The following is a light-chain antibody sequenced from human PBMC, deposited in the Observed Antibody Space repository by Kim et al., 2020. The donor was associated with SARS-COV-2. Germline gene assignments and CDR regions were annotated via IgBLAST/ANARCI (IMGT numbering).Light chain of an antibody. CDR3: QAGDTNTVI. Sequence: SYELTQPHSVSVSPGQTASITCSGETLGDKYVSWYQHRAGQSPVLVIYEDATRPSGIPERFSGSNSGNTATLTISETQPVDEADYFCQAGDTNTVIFGGG. CDR1: TLGDKY. CDR2: EDA. J-gene: IGLJ2*01. V-gene: IGLV3-1*01.